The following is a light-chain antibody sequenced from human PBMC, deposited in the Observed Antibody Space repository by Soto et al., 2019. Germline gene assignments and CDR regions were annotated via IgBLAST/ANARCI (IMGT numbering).Light chain of an antibody. CDR2: DAV. CDR3: LQDYNYPLT. Sequence: AIQLTRSPSSLSASVGDRVTITCRASQGIRREVAWYQQKPGKAPKLLIYDAVTLQNGVPSRFSGGGSGSAFTLTISSLQPEDFATYYCLQDYNYPLTFGPGTKVDI. V-gene: IGKV1-6*02. CDR1: QGIRRE. J-gene: IGKJ3*01.